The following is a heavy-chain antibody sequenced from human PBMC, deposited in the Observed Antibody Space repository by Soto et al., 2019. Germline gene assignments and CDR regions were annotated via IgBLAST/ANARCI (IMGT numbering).Heavy chain of an antibody. CDR3: ARDKSARYYYYGMDV. D-gene: IGHD6-6*01. V-gene: IGHV4-31*03. CDR1: GGSISSGGYY. Sequence: TLYLTCTVSGGSISSGGYYWSWIRQHPGKGLEWIGYIYYSGSTYYNPSLKSRVTISVDTSKNQFSLKLSSVTAADTAVYYCARDKSARYYYYGMDVWGQGTTVTVSS. CDR2: IYYSGST. J-gene: IGHJ6*02.